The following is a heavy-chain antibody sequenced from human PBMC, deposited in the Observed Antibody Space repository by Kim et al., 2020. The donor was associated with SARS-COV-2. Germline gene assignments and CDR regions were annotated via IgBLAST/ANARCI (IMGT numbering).Heavy chain of an antibody. J-gene: IGHJ6*02. Sequence: GGSLRLSCAASGFTFSSYSMNWVRQAPGKGLEWVSSISSSSSYIYYADSVKGRFTISRDNAKNSLYLQMNSLRAEDTAVYYCARDCSGGSCYSDYYYYGMDVWGQGTTVTVSS. CDR1: GFTFSSYS. CDR2: ISSSSSYI. D-gene: IGHD2-15*01. V-gene: IGHV3-21*01. CDR3: ARDCSGGSCYSDYYYYGMDV.